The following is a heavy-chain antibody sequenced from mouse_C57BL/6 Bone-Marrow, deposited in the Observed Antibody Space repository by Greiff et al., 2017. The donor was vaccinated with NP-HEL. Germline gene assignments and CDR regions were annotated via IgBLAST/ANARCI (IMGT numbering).Heavy chain of an antibody. CDR2: ISDGGSYT. V-gene: IGHV5-4*01. Sequence: EVNVVESGGGLVKPGGSLKLSCAASGFTFSSYAMSWVRQTPEKRLEWVATISDGGSYTYYPDNVKGRFTISRDNAKNNLYLQMSHLKSEDTAMYYCAREDPGLFAYWGQGTLVTVSA. CDR1: GFTFSSYA. CDR3: AREDPGLFAY. J-gene: IGHJ3*01.